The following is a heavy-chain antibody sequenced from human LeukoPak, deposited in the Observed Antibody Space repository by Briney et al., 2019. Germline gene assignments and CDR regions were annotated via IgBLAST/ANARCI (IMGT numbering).Heavy chain of an antibody. J-gene: IGHJ4*02. CDR3: ARDFTSGWMNY. Sequence: GGSLRLSCAASGFTVSSNYMSWVRQAPGKGLEWVSVIYSGGSTYYADSVKGRFTISRDNSKNTLYLQMNSLGAEDTAVYYCARDFTSGWMNYWGQGTLVTVSS. D-gene: IGHD6-19*01. V-gene: IGHV3-66*01. CDR1: GFTVSSNY. CDR2: IYSGGST.